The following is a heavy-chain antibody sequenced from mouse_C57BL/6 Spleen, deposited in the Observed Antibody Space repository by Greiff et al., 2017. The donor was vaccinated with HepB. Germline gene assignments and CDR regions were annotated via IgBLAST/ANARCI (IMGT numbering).Heavy chain of an antibody. CDR2: IDPSDSET. J-gene: IGHJ4*01. Sequence: VQLQQPGAELVRPGSSVKLSCKASGYTFTSYWMHWVKQRPIQGLEWIGNIDPSDSETHYNQKFKDKATLTVDKSSSTAYMQLSSLTSEDSAVYYCAREDYGNYWGMDYWGQGTSVTVSS. V-gene: IGHV1-52*01. CDR3: AREDYGNYWGMDY. D-gene: IGHD2-1*01. CDR1: GYTFTSYW.